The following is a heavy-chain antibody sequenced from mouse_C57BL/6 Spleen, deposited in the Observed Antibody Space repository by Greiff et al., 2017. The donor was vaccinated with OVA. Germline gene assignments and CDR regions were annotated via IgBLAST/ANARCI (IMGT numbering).Heavy chain of an antibody. CDR1: GYAFSSSW. D-gene: IGHD2-2*01. CDR2: IYPGDGDT. CDR3: ATYGYVYFDY. J-gene: IGHJ2*01. V-gene: IGHV1-82*01. Sequence: VKLQESGPELVKPGASVKISCKASGYAFSSSWMNWVKQRPGKGLEWIGRIYPGDGDTNYNGKFKDKATLTADKSSSTAYMQLSSLTSEDSAVYFCATYGYVYFDYWGQGTTLTVSS.